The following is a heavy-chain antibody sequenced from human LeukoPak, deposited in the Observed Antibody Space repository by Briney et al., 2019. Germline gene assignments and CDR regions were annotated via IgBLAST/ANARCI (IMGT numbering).Heavy chain of an antibody. CDR3: ARGRDSSGWLFDY. V-gene: IGHV4-34*01. CDR2: INHSGST. J-gene: IGHJ4*02. CDR1: GGSFSGYY. Sequence: SETLSLTCAVYGGSFSGYYWSWIRQPPGKGLEWIGEINHSGSTNYNPSLKSRVTISVDTSKNQFPLKLSSVTAADTAVYYCARGRDSSGWLFDYWGQGTLVTVSS. D-gene: IGHD6-19*01.